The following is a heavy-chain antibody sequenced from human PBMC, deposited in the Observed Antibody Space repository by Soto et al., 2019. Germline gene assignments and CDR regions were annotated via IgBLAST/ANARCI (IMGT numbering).Heavy chain of an antibody. Sequence: ASVKVSCRTSGYTFINYGIAWVRQAPGQGLEWMGWLSAYNGDTSSSEKLQDRFTMTTDTSTNTVYMDLRSLTSDDTAVYYCARWSAIVGGAEALDVWGQGTMVTVSS. CDR1: GYTFINYG. CDR3: ARWSAIVGGAEALDV. D-gene: IGHD1-26*01. CDR2: LSAYNGDT. V-gene: IGHV1-18*01. J-gene: IGHJ3*01.